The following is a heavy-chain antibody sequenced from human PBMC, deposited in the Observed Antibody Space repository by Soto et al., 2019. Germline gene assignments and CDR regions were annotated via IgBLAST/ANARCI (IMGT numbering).Heavy chain of an antibody. CDR2: IYHSGST. V-gene: IGHV4-30-2*01. J-gene: IGHJ4*01. Sequence: LCGGSISSGGYSWSWIRQPPGKGLEWIGYIYHSGSTYYNPSLKSRVTISVDRSKNQFSLKLSSVTAADTAVYYCARAMTTVTTIDYWGHGTLVTVSS. CDR3: ARAMTTVTTIDY. D-gene: IGHD4-17*01. CDR1: GGSISSGGYS.